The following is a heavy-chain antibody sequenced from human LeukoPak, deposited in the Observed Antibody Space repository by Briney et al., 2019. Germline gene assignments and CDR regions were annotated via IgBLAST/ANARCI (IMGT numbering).Heavy chain of an antibody. Sequence: SETLSLTCTVSGGSISSSRYYWGWIRQPPGKGLEWIGSIYYSGSTYYNPSLKSRVTISVDTSKNQFSLKLSSVTAADTAAYYCARVRSGWYGDYWGQGTLVTVSS. CDR3: ARVRSGWYGDY. V-gene: IGHV4-39*07. D-gene: IGHD6-19*01. CDR2: IYYSGST. CDR1: GGSISSSRYY. J-gene: IGHJ4*02.